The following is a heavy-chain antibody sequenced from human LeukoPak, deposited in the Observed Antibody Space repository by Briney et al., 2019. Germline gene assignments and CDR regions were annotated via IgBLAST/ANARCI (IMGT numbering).Heavy chain of an antibody. V-gene: IGHV3-64*01. Sequence: PGGSLRLSCAASGFTFSSYAMHWVRQAPGKGLEYVSAISSNGGSTYYANSVKGRFTISRDNSKNTLYLQMGSLRAEDMAVYYCARDGVPPGWSGDEYYYYMDVWGKGTTVTVSS. D-gene: IGHD7-27*01. CDR2: ISSNGGST. CDR1: GFTFSSYA. J-gene: IGHJ6*03. CDR3: ARDGVPPGWSGDEYYYYMDV.